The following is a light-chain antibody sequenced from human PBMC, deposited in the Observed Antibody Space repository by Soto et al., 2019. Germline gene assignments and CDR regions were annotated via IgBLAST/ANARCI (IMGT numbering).Light chain of an antibody. J-gene: IGLJ1*01. CDR3: KSYAGSNTYV. V-gene: IGLV2-8*01. Sequence: QSVLTQPASVSGSPGQSVTISCTGTKNDIGVYDFVSWYQHHPGKAPRLIIYEVVQRPSGVPDRFSGSKSGNTASLTVSGLQAADGADYFCKSYAGSNTYVFGSGTKVTVL. CDR2: EVV. CDR1: KNDIGVYDF.